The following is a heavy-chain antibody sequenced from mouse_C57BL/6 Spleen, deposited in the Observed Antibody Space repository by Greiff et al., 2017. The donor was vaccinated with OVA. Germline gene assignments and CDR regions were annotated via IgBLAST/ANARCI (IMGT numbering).Heavy chain of an antibody. Sequence: EVHLVESGPGLVKPSQSLSLTCSVTGYSITSGYYWYWIRQFPGNKLEWMGYISYDGSNNYNPSLKNRISITRDTSKNKFFLKLNSVTTEDTATYYCARGDCNGSRGAMDDWGQGTSVTVSS. V-gene: IGHV3-6*01. J-gene: IGHJ4*01. D-gene: IGHD1-1*01. CDR3: ARGDCNGSRGAMDD. CDR1: GYSITSGYY. CDR2: ISYDGSN.